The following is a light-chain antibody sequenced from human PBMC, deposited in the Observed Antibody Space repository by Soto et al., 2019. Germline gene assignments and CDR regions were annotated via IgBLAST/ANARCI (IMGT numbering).Light chain of an antibody. CDR2: GAS. CDR1: QSISTN. V-gene: IGKV3-15*01. CDR3: QQYNTWPGT. J-gene: IGKJ1*01. Sequence: ILMTQSPATLSVSPGERVTLSCRASQSISTNLAWYQRKPGQAPRLLINGASTRATGIPARFSGSGSGTQFTLTISSLQSEDFGTYYCQQYNTWPGTFGQGTKVDIK.